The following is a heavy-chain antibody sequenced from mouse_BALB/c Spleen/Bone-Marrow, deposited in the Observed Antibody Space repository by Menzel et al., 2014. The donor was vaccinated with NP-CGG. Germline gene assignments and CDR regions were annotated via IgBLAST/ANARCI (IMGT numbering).Heavy chain of an antibody. Sequence: EGKLVESGGGLVQPGGSLKLSCAASGFDFSRYWMTWVRQAPGKGLEWIGEINPASSTINYTPSLKDKFIISRDNAKNTLYLQMSKVRSEDTALYYCAKNYYYGYVAYWGQGTLVTVSA. CDR3: AKNYYYGYVAY. CDR1: GFDFSRYW. V-gene: IGHV4-1*02. CDR2: INPASSTI. J-gene: IGHJ3*01. D-gene: IGHD1-2*01.